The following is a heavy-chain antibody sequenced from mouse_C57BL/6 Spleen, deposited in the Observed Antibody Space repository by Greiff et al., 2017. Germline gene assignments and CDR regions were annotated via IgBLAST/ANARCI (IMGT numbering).Heavy chain of an antibody. D-gene: IGHD2-4*01. CDR2: FYTGSGSI. J-gene: IGHJ1*03. CDR3: AGHEEGDYDGGWYFDV. CDR1: GYTFTEYT. Sequence: VKLQQSGAELVKPGASVKLSCKASGYTFTEYTIHWVKQRSGQGLEWIGWFYTGSGSIKYNEKFKDKGTLTADKSSSTVYMVLSRLTSEDSAVYFCAGHEEGDYDGGWYFDVWGTGTTVTVSS. V-gene: IGHV1-62-2*01.